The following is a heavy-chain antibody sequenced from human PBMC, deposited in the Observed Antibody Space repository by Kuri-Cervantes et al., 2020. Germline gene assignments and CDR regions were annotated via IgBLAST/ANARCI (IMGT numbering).Heavy chain of an antibody. CDR3: AKHRATAVACGLSFDI. J-gene: IGHJ3*02. D-gene: IGHD6-13*01. V-gene: IGHV3-23*01. CDR1: GFTLVNYG. Sequence: GGSLRLSCAASGFTLVNYGMIWVRQAPGKGLEWISGISGNGASTGYADSVKGRFTISRDNSKNTLYLQMNSLRAEDTAVYYCAKHRATAVACGLSFDIWGHGTMVTVSS. CDR2: ISGNGAST.